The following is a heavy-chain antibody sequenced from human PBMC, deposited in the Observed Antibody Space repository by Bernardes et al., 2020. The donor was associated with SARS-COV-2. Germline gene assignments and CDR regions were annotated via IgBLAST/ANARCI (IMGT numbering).Heavy chain of an antibody. Sequence: SETLSLTCAVYGGSFSTYYWSWVRQPPGKGLEWIGEIHPSGSTHYNPSLESRVTISVDTSKNQFSLRLDFVTAADTALYYCARGRDQYKVGYWGQGTLVTVSS. V-gene: IGHV4-34*01. CDR2: IHPSGST. D-gene: IGHD1-1*01. CDR1: GGSFSTYY. CDR3: ARGRDQYKVGY. J-gene: IGHJ4*02.